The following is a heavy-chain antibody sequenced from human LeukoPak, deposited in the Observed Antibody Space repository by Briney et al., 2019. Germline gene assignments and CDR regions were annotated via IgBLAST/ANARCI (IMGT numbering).Heavy chain of an antibody. J-gene: IGHJ4*02. CDR1: GGSIISSSYY. CDR3: ARHVVGNYDLLSFDY. Sequence: SETLSLTCGVSGGSIISSSYYWGWIRQPPGKGLEWIASMFYSGNTYYNPSLKSRVTMSVDMTENQFSLKLSSVTAADTAVYYCARHVVGNYDLLSFDYWGQGSLVTVSS. V-gene: IGHV4-39*01. D-gene: IGHD2-21*01. CDR2: MFYSGNT.